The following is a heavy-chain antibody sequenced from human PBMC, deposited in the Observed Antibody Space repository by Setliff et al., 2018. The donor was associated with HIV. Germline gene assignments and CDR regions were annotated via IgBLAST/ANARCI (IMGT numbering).Heavy chain of an antibody. D-gene: IGHD6-25*01. V-gene: IGHV3-11*04. CDR1: GFTFSDYY. Sequence: PGGSLRLSCAASGFTFSDYYMSWIRQAPGKGLEWVSYISGRGSTIYYADSVKGRFTISRDNAKNSLYLQMSSLRAEDTAVYYCARVIIKAADYWGQGTLVTVSS. CDR2: ISGRGSTI. CDR3: ARVIIKAADY. J-gene: IGHJ4*02.